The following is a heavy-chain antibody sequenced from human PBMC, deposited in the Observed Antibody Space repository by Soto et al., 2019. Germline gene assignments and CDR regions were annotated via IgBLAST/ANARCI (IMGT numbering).Heavy chain of an antibody. J-gene: IGHJ1*01. CDR3: ARDRPSSSWYISAEYFQH. V-gene: IGHV1-69*04. D-gene: IGHD6-13*01. CDR2: IIPILGIA. CDR1: GGTFSSYT. Sequence: SVKVSCKASGGTFSSYTISLVRQAPGQGLEWMGRIIPILGIANYAQKFQGRVTITADKSTSTAYMELSSLRSEDTAVYYCARDRPSSSWYISAEYFQHWGQGTLVTVSS.